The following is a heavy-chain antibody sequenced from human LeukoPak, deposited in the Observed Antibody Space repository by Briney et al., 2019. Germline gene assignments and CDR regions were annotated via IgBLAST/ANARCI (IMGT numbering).Heavy chain of an antibody. V-gene: IGHV3-23*01. D-gene: IGHD3-10*01. CDR3: AKDLLYGSGSY. CDR1: GFTVSSNY. CDR2: ISGSGGST. Sequence: GGSLRLSCAASGFTVSSNYMSWVRQAPGKGLEWVSAISGSGGSTYYADSVKGRFTISRDNSKNTLYLQMNSLRAEDTAVYYCAKDLLYGSGSYWGQGTLVTVSS. J-gene: IGHJ4*02.